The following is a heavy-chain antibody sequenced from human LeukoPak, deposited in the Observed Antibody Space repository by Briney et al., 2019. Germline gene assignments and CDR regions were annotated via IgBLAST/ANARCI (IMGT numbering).Heavy chain of an antibody. CDR3: GKNAYGGVTFFYLNNG. Sequence: PGGSLRLSCAASGFTFNNYTMHWVRQTPGKGLEWVSGISWNSGNIAYADLVGGRFTISRDNAKNSLSLQMNSLSDEDTAVSYCGKNAYGGVTFFYLNNGGGKATTVTVSS. CDR1: GFTFNNYT. D-gene: IGHD1/OR15-1a*01. V-gene: IGHV3-9*01. CDR2: ISWNSGNI. J-gene: IGHJ6*01.